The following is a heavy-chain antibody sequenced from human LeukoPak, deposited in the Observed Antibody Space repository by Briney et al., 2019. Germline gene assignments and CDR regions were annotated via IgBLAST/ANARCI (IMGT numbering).Heavy chain of an antibody. CDR1: GFTVSSNY. V-gene: IGHV3-66*02. Sequence: GGSLRLSCAASGFTVSSNYMSWVRQAPGKGLEWASVIYSGGSTYYADSVKGRFTISRDNSKNTLYLQMNSLRAEDTAVYYCARDPPGYQYSSFDYWGQGTLVTVSS. CDR3: ARDPPGYQYSSFDY. J-gene: IGHJ4*02. CDR2: IYSGGST. D-gene: IGHD4-11*01.